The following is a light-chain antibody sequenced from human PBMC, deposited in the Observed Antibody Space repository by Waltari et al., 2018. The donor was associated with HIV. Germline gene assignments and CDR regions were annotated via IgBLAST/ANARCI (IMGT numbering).Light chain of an antibody. CDR2: RNT. J-gene: IGLJ3*02. CDR1: NSTIGNNN. V-gene: IGLV1-47*01. CDR3: AAWDDSLSGGV. Sequence: QSVLTQPPSASGTPGQGVTISCSGSNSTIGNNNVYWYQQLPGTAPKLLIYRNTQRPSGVPDRFSGSKSGTSASLAISGLRSEDEADYYCAAWDDSLSGGVFGGGTTLTVL.